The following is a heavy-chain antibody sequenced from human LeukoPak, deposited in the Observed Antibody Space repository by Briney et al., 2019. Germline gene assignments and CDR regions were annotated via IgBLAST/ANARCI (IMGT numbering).Heavy chain of an antibody. CDR1: GFDFSSHN. Sequence: PGGSLRLSCVGSGFDFSSHNMNWVRQAPGKGLEWVSHISSGFSYKFYADSLKGRVTISRDDAKKTLYLLINSLRAEDTAIYYCARDPYSGGYIDAWGHGTLVTVSS. V-gene: IGHV3-21*01. J-gene: IGHJ5*01. D-gene: IGHD1-26*01. CDR3: ARDPYSGGYIDA. CDR2: ISSGFSYK.